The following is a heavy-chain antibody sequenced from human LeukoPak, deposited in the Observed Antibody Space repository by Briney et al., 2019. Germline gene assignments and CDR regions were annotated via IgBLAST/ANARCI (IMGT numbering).Heavy chain of an antibody. D-gene: IGHD6-19*01. CDR1: GFTFSSYG. Sequence: PGGSLRLSCATSGFTFSSYGMHWVRQVPGKGLEWVAVISKDAKSNYHVDSVKGRFTISRDNSKSTLYLQVNSLRTEDTAVYYCARDIEPIAVTGATADYWGQGTLVTVSS. V-gene: IGHV3-30*03. J-gene: IGHJ4*02. CDR3: ARDIEPIAVTGATADY. CDR2: ISKDAKSN.